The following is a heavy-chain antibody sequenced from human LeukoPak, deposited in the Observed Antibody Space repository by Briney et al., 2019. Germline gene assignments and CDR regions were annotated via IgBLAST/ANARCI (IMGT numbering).Heavy chain of an antibody. J-gene: IGHJ4*02. CDR1: GFTFSSYG. Sequence: PGGSLRLSCAASGFTFSSYGTHWVRQAPGKGLEWVAVISYDGSNKYYADSVKGRLTISRDNSKNTLYLQMNSLRAEDTAVFYCAKDHAYYYHDSSGYYDYWGQGTLVTVSS. CDR2: ISYDGSNK. V-gene: IGHV3-30*18. CDR3: AKDHAYYYHDSSGYYDY. D-gene: IGHD3-22*01.